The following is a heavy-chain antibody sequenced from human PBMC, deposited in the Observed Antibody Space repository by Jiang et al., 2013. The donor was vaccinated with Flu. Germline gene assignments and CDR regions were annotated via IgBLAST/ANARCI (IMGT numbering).Heavy chain of an antibody. V-gene: IGHV4-39*01. CDR2: IYYSGSP. D-gene: IGHD3-9*01. J-gene: IGHJ4*02. Sequence: LLKPSETLSLTCTVSGGSISSSSYYWGWIRQPPGKGLEWIGSIYYSGSPYYNPSLKSRVSISVDTSKNQFSLKLSSVTAADTAVYYCARRRSLRYRLYDYWGQGTLVTVSS. CDR1: GGSISSSSYY. CDR3: ARRRSLRYRLYDY.